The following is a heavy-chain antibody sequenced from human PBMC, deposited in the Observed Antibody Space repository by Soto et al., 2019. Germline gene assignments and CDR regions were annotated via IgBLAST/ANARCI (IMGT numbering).Heavy chain of an antibody. D-gene: IGHD3-3*01. CDR3: ARVCFATAGVFFGH. Sequence: GESLKISCQTSGYSFASYWISWVRQVPGKGLEWMGRIDPTEFYINYSPSFQGHVTMSVDKSISTAYLEWRSLKASDSAMYYCARVCFATAGVFFGHWGQGTPVTGSS. J-gene: IGHJ4*02. CDR2: IDPTEFYI. CDR1: GYSFASYW. V-gene: IGHV5-10-1*01.